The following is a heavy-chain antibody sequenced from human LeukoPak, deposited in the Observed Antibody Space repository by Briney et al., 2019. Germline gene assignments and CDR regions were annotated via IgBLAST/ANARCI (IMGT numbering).Heavy chain of an antibody. CDR3: ASNHQPRTWWFDP. D-gene: IGHD1-14*01. CDR2: TRYDGSSA. CDR1: GFTFSRYG. Sequence: GGSLRLSCAASGFTFSRYGMHWVRRAPGKGLEWVAYTRYDGSSAYYADLVKGRFTISRDNSKNTLYLQMNSLRAEDTAVYYCASNHQPRTWWFDPWGQGTLVTVSS. J-gene: IGHJ5*02. V-gene: IGHV3-30*02.